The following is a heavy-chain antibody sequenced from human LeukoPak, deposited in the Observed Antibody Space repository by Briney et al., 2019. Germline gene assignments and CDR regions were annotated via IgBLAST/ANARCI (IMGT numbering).Heavy chain of an antibody. CDR3: ARSHRLGYCSGGSCYSAYYYYGMDV. D-gene: IGHD2-15*01. CDR2: INHSGST. V-gene: IGHV4-34*01. Sequence: PSETLSLTCAVYGGSFSGYYWSWIRQPPGKGLEWIGEINHSGSTNYNPSLKSRVTISVDTSKNQFSLKLSSVTAADTAVYYCARSHRLGYCSGGSCYSAYYYYGMDVWGQGTTVTVPS. J-gene: IGHJ6*02. CDR1: GGSFSGYY.